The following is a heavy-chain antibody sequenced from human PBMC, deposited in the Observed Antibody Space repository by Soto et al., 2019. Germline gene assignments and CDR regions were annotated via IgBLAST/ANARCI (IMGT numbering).Heavy chain of an antibody. J-gene: IGHJ4*02. Sequence: QVQLVKSGAALKKPVSSVKVYCKASGGSFNNKAISWMRQAPGQGLEYLGVIIPSLGTSNYAQKFRYRLTFLADESSGIAPLELSRPTSEETAPNFCARARRHFYFDLWGQGTMVTVSS. CDR1: GGSFNNKA. CDR3: ARARRHFYFDL. V-gene: IGHV1-69*01. CDR2: IIPSLGTS.